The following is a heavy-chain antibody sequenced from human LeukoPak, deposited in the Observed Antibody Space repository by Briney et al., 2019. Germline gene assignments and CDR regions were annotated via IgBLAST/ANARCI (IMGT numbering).Heavy chain of an antibody. CDR2: IIPIFGTA. V-gene: IGHV1-69*05. CDR3: ARDHYYDSSGLLKI. J-gene: IGHJ4*02. CDR1: GGTFSSYA. Sequence: SVKVSCKASGGTFSSYAISWVRQAPGQGREWMGRIIPIFGTANYAQKFQGRVTITTDESTSTAYMELSSLRSEDTAVYYCARDHYYDSSGLLKIWGQGTLVTVSS. D-gene: IGHD3-22*01.